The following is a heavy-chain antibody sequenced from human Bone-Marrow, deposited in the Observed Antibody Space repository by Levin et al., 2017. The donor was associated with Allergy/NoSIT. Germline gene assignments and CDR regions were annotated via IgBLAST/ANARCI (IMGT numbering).Heavy chain of an antibody. D-gene: IGHD1-1*01. CDR3: VKGMGSCKWKDGLDH. J-gene: IGHJ4*02. V-gene: IGHV3-9*01. CDR1: GFTFDDFA. CDR2: ISWNSDTI. Sequence: GGSLRLSCVASGFTFDDFAMHWVRQAPGKGLEWVSGISWNSDTIDYADSVKGRFTISRDNARNSLFLQVNSLSAQDTALYYCVKGMGSCKWKDGLDHWGQGTQVTVSS.